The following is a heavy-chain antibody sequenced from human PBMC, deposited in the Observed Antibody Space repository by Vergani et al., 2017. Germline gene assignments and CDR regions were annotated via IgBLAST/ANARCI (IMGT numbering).Heavy chain of an antibody. CDR3: VRDQVTMLRGSDALDI. J-gene: IGHJ3*02. CDR1: GFTFSRYW. V-gene: IGHV3-49*04. D-gene: IGHD3-10*01. Sequence: EVHLVESGGGLVQPGGSLRLSCAASGFTFSRYWMGWVRQAPGKGLEWVGGIRSKAYGQSTIYAASVKGSFTISRDDSKSIAYLQMNNLQTEDTAMYYCVRDQVTMLRGSDALDIWGQGTMVTVSS. CDR2: IRSKAYGQST.